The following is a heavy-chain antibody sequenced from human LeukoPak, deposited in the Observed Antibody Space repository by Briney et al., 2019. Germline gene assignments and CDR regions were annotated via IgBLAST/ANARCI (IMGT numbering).Heavy chain of an antibody. CDR2: IIPILGIA. Sequence: SVKVSCKASGGTFSSYAISWVRQAPGQGLEWMGRIIPILGIANYAQKFQGRVTITADKSTSTAYMELSSLRSEDTAVYYCARDLRLTYYDSSGYYFFVVWGQGTMVTVS. CDR1: GGTFSSYA. J-gene: IGHJ3*01. D-gene: IGHD3-22*01. CDR3: ARDLRLTYYDSSGYYFFVV. V-gene: IGHV1-69*04.